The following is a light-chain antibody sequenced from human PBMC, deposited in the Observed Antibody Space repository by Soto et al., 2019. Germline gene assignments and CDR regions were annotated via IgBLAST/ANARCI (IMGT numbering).Light chain of an antibody. Sequence: QSVLTQPPSASGSPGQSVTISCTGTSSDVGAYDYVSWYQQHPGKAPKLMIYEINKRPSGVPPRFSGSKSGNTASLPVSALPAADVADHYCTSFAGSNNFPYVFGTGTKGTVL. V-gene: IGLV2-8*01. CDR2: EIN. J-gene: IGLJ1*01. CDR3: TSFAGSNNFPYV. CDR1: SSDVGAYDY.